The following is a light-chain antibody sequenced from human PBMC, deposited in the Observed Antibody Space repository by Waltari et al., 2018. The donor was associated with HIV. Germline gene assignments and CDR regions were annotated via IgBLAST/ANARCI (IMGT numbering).Light chain of an antibody. V-gene: IGKV4-1*01. Sequence: DIVMTQSPDSLAVSLGETATINCKSSQSVLYSSDNKNYLAWSQQKPGQPPKLLIYWASTRESGVPDRFSGSGSGTDFTLPISSLQAEDVAVYYCHQYYSAPWTFGQGTKVEI. CDR1: QSVLYSSDNKNY. CDR3: HQYYSAPWT. CDR2: WAS. J-gene: IGKJ1*01.